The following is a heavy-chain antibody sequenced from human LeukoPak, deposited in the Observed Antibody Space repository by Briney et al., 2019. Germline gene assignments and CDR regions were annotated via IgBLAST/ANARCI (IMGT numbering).Heavy chain of an antibody. CDR2: ISSSSSSI. CDR1: GFTFTSYT. CDR3: AATEWGVLYYFDY. Sequence: PGGSLRLSCAASGFTFTSYTMNWVRQAPGKGLEWVLSISSSSSSIYYADSVKGRFTISRDNSKNTLYLQMNSLRAEDTAVYYCAATEWGVLYYFDYWGQGTLVTVSS. J-gene: IGHJ4*02. V-gene: IGHV3-48*01. D-gene: IGHD3-16*01.